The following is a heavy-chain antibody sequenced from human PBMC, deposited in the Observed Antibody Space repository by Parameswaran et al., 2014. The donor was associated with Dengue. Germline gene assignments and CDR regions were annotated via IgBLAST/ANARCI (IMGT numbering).Heavy chain of an antibody. CDR3: AKIMVGDWYFDL. Sequence: VRQAPGKGLEWVSAISGSGGSTYYADSVKGRFTISRDNSKNTLYLQMNSLRAEDTAVYYCAKIMVGDWYFDLWGRGTLVTVSS. CDR2: ISGSGGST. V-gene: IGHV3-23*01. D-gene: IGHD3-10*01. J-gene: IGHJ2*01.